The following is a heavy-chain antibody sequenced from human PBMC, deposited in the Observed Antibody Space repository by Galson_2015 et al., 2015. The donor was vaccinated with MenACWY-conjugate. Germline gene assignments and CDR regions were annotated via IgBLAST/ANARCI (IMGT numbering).Heavy chain of an antibody. D-gene: IGHD6-19*01. CDR2: IYSGGST. CDR3: ARGGGWSYFDC. V-gene: IGHV3-53*01. J-gene: IGHJ4*02. Sequence: SLRLSCAASGFTVSSNYMSWGGQARGKGLEWVSVIYSGGSTYYADSVKGRFTISRDNSKNTLYLQMNSLRAEDTAVYYCARGGGWSYFDCWGQGTLVTVSS. CDR1: GFTVSSNY.